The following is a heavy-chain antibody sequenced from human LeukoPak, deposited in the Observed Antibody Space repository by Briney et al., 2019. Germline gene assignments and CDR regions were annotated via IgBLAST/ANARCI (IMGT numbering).Heavy chain of an antibody. D-gene: IGHD2-15*01. J-gene: IGHJ5*02. CDR1: GYTFTSYY. CDR2: INPSGGST. Sequence: GASVKVSCKASGYTFTSYYMHWVRQAPGQGLEWMGIINPSGGSTSYAQKFQGRVTMTRDMSTSTVYMELSSLRSEDTAVYYCAREDCSGGSCYQNYNWFDPWGQGTLVTVSS. V-gene: IGHV1-46*01. CDR3: AREDCSGGSCYQNYNWFDP.